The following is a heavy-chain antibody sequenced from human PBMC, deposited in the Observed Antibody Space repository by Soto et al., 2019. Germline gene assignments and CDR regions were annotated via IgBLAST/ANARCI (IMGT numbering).Heavy chain of an antibody. J-gene: IGHJ4*02. CDR1: GFTFSSYS. CDR3: ARDEEIVLMVYAPNFDY. CDR2: ISSSSSYI. V-gene: IGHV3-21*01. Sequence: GGSLRLSCAASGFTFSSYSMNWVRQAPGKGLEWVSSISSSSSYIYYADSVKGRFTISRDNAKNSLYLQMNSLRAEDTAVYYCARDEEIVLMVYAPNFDYWGQGTLVTVSS. D-gene: IGHD2-8*01.